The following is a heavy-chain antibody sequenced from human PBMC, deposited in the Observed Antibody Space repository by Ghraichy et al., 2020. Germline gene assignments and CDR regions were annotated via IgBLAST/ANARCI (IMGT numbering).Heavy chain of an antibody. V-gene: IGHV3-66*01. CDR1: GFTVSSNY. CDR2: IYSGGST. D-gene: IGHD2-21*02. CDR3: ARARDGDCCIFDY. J-gene: IGHJ4*02. Sequence: GGSLRLSCAASGFTVSSNYMSWVRQAPGKGLEWVSVIYSGGSTYYADSVKGRFTISRDNSKNTLYLQMNSLRAEDTAVYYCARARDGDCCIFDYWGQGTLVTVSS.